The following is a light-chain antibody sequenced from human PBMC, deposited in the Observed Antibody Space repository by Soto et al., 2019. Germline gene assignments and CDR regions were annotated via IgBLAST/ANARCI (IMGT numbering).Light chain of an antibody. J-gene: IGLJ1*01. CDR3: SSYTSSSTLVV. CDR2: DVS. CDR1: SSDVGGYNY. V-gene: IGLV2-14*01. Sequence: QSVLTQPASVSGSPGQSITISCTGTSSDVGGYNYVSWYQQHPGKAPKLMIYDVSNRPSGVSNRFSGSKSGNTASLTISGLHAEDEADYYCSSYTSSSTLVVFGTGTKLTVL.